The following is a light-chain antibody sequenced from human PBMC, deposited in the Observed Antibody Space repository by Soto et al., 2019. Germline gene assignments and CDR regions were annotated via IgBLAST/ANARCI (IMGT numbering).Light chain of an antibody. CDR3: SSYTSNSTYVV. CDR2: DVS. V-gene: IGLV2-14*01. CDR1: SSDVGGYNY. Sequence: QSALTQPASVSGSPGQSITNSCTGTSSDVGGYNYVSWYQQHPGKAPKLMIYDVSNRPSGVSNRFSGSKSGNTASLTISGLQAEDEADYYCSSYTSNSTYVVFGGGTKVTVL. J-gene: IGLJ2*01.